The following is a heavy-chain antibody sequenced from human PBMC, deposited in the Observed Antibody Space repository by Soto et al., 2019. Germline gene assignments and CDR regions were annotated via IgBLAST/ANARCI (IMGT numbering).Heavy chain of an antibody. V-gene: IGHV4-59*01. D-gene: IGHD2-15*01. CDR1: GGSISSYY. CDR3: ARDPGGRYDY. J-gene: IGHJ4*02. Sequence: SETLSLTCTVSGGSISSYYWNWIRQPPGKGLEWIGYIYFRGSTNYNPSLKSRVTISVDTSKNQFSLKLSSVTAADTAVYYCARDPGGRYDYWGQGTLVTGSS. CDR2: IYFRGST.